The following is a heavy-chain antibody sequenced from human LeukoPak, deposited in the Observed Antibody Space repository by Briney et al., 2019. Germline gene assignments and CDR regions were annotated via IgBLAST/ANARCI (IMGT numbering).Heavy chain of an antibody. D-gene: IGHD3-22*01. Sequence: PGGSLRLSCAASGFTFSSYGMNWVRQAPGKGLVWVSRINSDGSSTSSADSVKGRFTISRDNAKNTLFLQMNSLRAEDTAVYYCARDRRSYYDSSGYYHAVDYWGQGTLVTVSS. J-gene: IGHJ4*02. CDR1: GFTFSSYG. CDR3: ARDRRSYYDSSGYYHAVDY. V-gene: IGHV3-74*01. CDR2: INSDGSST.